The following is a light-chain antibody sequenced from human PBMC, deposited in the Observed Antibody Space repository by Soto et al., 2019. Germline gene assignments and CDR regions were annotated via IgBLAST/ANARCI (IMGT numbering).Light chain of an antibody. Sequence: QLALTQPPSVSGAPGQRVTISCTGSSSNIGAGYDVHWYQQLPGTAPKLLIYGNSNRPSGVPDRFSGSKSGTSASLAITGLQAEDEADYYCQSYDSSLSGSEVFGGGTKLTVL. CDR3: QSYDSSLSGSEV. V-gene: IGLV1-40*01. CDR1: SSNIGAGYD. CDR2: GNS. J-gene: IGLJ2*01.